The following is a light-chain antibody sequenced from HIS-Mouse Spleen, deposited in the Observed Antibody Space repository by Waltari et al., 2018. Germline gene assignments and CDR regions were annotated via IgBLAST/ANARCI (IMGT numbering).Light chain of an antibody. CDR1: KLGDKC. CDR3: QAWDSSTVV. CDR2: QDS. Sequence: SYELTQPPSVSVSPGQTASITCSGDKLGDKCASWYQQKPGQSPVLVIYQDSKRPSGIPERFSGSNSGNTATLTISGTQAMDEADYYCQAWDSSTVVFGGGTKLTVL. J-gene: IGLJ2*01. V-gene: IGLV3-1*01.